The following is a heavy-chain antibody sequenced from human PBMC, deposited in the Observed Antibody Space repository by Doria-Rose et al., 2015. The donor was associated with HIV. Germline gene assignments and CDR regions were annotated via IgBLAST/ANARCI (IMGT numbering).Heavy chain of an antibody. V-gene: IGHV2-26*01. CDR1: GVSLSSPGMG. Sequence: QITLKESGPVLVKPTETLTLTCTVSGVSLSSPGMGVSWIRQPPGKALEWPANIFSDDERSYKTSLKSRLTISRGTSKSQVVLTMTDMDPVDTATYYCARIKSSRWYHKYYFDFWGQGTLVIVS. CDR2: IFSDDER. CDR3: ARIKSSRWYHKYYFDF. D-gene: IGHD6-13*01. J-gene: IGHJ4*02.